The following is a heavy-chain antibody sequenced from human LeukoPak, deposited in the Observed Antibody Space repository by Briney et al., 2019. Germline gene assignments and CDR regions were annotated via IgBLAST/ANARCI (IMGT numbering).Heavy chain of an antibody. Sequence: AETLTLTCNVSGCSFSSYYWSWIRQPPGKGLEWIGYIYYSGSTNYNPSLKSRVFISVDTSKNQFSLKLSSVTAADTAVYYCARGNAGMVPFDYWGEGPRHSVS. CDR1: GCSFSSYY. CDR3: ARGNAGMVPFDY. CDR2: IYYSGST. D-gene: IGHD5-18*01. J-gene: IGHJ4*02. V-gene: IGHV4-59*01.